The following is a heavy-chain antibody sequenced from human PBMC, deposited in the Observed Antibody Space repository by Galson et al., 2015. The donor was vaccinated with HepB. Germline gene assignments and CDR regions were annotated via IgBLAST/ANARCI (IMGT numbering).Heavy chain of an antibody. CDR3: ARVPDQWLAPNFDY. CDR1: GYTFTGYY. D-gene: IGHD6-19*01. V-gene: IGHV1-2*02. J-gene: IGHJ4*02. Sequence: SVKVSCKASGYTFTGYYIHWVRQAPGQGLEWMGWINPNSGSTNSAQKFQGRVTMTRDTSISTAYMELSRLGSDDTAVYYCARVPDQWLAPNFDYWGQGTVVTVSS. CDR2: INPNSGST.